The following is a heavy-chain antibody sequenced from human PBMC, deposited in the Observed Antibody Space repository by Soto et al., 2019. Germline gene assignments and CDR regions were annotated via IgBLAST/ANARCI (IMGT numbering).Heavy chain of an antibody. J-gene: IGHJ6*02. CDR3: AKGGGDSLRYGMDV. CDR2: IKQDGSQK. CDR1: GFTFSRYW. D-gene: IGHD2-21*02. Sequence: PGGSLKPSCAASGFTFSRYWMSWVRQAPGKGLEWVANIKQDGSQKWYGDSVKGRFTISRDNSKTTLYLQMDSLRAEDTAVYYCAKGGGDSLRYGMDVWGQGTTVTVSS. V-gene: IGHV3-7*05.